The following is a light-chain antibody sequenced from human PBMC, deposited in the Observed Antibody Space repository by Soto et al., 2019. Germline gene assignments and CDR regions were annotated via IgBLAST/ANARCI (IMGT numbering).Light chain of an antibody. J-gene: IGLJ2*01. CDR2: DVI. CDR3: CSYAGGYTFGV. Sequence: QSALTQPRSVSGSPGQSVTISCTGTTSDVGGYDYVSWYQQHPGKAPKLMIYDVIKRPSGVPDRFSGSKSGNTASLTISGLQAEDEADYYCCSYAGGYTFGVFGGATNLTVL. V-gene: IGLV2-11*01. CDR1: TSDVGGYDY.